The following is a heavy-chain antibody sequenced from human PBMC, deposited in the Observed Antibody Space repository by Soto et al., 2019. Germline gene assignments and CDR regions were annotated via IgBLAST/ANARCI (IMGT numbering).Heavy chain of an antibody. J-gene: IGHJ4*02. CDR2: INAGNGDT. CDR1: GYTFTSHS. Sequence: QVQLVQSGGEVKKPGASVKVSCKASGYTFTSHSIHWVRQAPGQRLEWLGWINAGNGDTKYSQKFKGRVTITRDTSASTSYMEMSTLTSEDTALYYCARSITMIRGAKYYFDYWGQGTLVTVSS. V-gene: IGHV1-3*01. D-gene: IGHD3-10*01. CDR3: ARSITMIRGAKYYFDY.